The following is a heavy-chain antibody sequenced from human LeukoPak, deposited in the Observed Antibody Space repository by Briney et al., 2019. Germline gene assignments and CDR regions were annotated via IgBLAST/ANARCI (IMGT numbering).Heavy chain of an antibody. V-gene: IGHV3-23*01. Sequence: GGSLRLSCVGSRFTFSSHAMSWVRQAPEKGLEWVSGIYESGQTTHYADSVKGRFSISRDNSKNTLYLQMDSLRGEDTAIYYCAKDYRIGYSDHFDYWGQGALVTVSS. D-gene: IGHD2-21*01. CDR3: AKDYRIGYSDHFDY. J-gene: IGHJ4*02. CDR2: IYESGQTT. CDR1: RFTFSSHA.